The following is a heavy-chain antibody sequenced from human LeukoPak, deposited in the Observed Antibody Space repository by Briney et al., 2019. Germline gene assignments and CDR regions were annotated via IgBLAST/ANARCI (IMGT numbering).Heavy chain of an antibody. Sequence: SETLSLTCTVSGGSLSSSSYSWDWIRQPPGKGLEWIVSFYYSGNTDYNPSLKSRLTISVDTSKNQFSLKVKSVTAADTSVYYCARRRFTVVRGLTTHNWFDPWGQGILVTVSS. CDR1: GGSLSSSSYS. CDR2: FYYSGNT. V-gene: IGHV4-39*01. D-gene: IGHD3-10*01. J-gene: IGHJ5*02. CDR3: ARRRFTVVRGLTTHNWFDP.